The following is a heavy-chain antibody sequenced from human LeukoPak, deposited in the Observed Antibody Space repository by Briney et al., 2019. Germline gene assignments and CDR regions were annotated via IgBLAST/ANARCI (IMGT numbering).Heavy chain of an antibody. J-gene: IGHJ4*02. CDR3: ARAFIAVAVDY. Sequence: PGGSLRLSCAASGFTFSSYWMSWVRQAPGKGLEWVANIKQDGSEKYYVDSVKGRFTISRDNAKNSLYLQMSSLRAEDTAVYYCARAFIAVAVDYWGQGTLVTVSS. D-gene: IGHD6-19*01. CDR1: GFTFSSYW. CDR2: IKQDGSEK. V-gene: IGHV3-7*04.